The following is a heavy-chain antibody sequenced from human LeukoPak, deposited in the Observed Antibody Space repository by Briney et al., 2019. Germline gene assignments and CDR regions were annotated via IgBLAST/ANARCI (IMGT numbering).Heavy chain of an antibody. CDR1: GGTFSSYA. Sequence: GASVKVYCKASGGTFSSYAISWVRQAPGQGLEWMGGIIPIFGTANYAQKFQGRVTITTDESTSTAYMELSSLRSEDTAVYYCARSPARAISYYYYYMDVWGKGTTVTVSS. CDR3: ARSPARAISYYYYYMDV. CDR2: IIPIFGTA. D-gene: IGHD2-2*02. J-gene: IGHJ6*03. V-gene: IGHV1-69*05.